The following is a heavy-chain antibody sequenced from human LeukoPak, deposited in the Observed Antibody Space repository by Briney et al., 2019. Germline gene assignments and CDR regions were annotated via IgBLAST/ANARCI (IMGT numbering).Heavy chain of an antibody. D-gene: IGHD2/OR15-2a*01. CDR3: AREGPRGNSQFDY. V-gene: IGHV3-33*08. J-gene: IGHJ4*02. Sequence: GGSLRLSCAASGFTVDSNYLSWVRQAPGKGLEWVALIWYDGSNKYYTDSVKGRFTISRDNSKNTLYLEMNSLRAEDTAIYYCAREGPRGNSQFDYWGQGTLVTVSS. CDR1: GFTVDSNY. CDR2: IWYDGSNK.